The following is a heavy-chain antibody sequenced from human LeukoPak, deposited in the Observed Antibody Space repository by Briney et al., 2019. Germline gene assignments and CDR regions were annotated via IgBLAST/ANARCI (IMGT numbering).Heavy chain of an antibody. CDR2: INHSGST. V-gene: IGHV4-34*01. CDR3: ARGSLAAYYYDSSGYYAPRWFDY. Sequence: SETLSLTCAVYGGSFSGYYWSWIRQPPGKGLEWIGEINHSGSTNYNPSLKSRVTISVDTSKNQFSLKLSSVTAAGTAVYYCARGSLAAYYYDSSGYYAPRWFDYWGQGTLVTVSS. J-gene: IGHJ4*02. CDR1: GGSFSGYY. D-gene: IGHD3-22*01.